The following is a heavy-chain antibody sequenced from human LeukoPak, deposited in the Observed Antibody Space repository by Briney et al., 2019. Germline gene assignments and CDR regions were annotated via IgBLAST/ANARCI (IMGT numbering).Heavy chain of an antibody. CDR1: GYTFTGYY. V-gene: IGHV1-18*04. CDR2: ISTYNGNT. Sequence: ASVKVSCKASGYTFTGYYMHWVRQAPGQGLEWIGWISTYNGNTKYAQNLQGRVTMTTDTSTSTAYMELRSLRSDDTAVYYCARGSMGYYDYYGMDVWGQGTTVTVSS. D-gene: IGHD2-21*01. J-gene: IGHJ6*02. CDR3: ARGSMGYYDYYGMDV.